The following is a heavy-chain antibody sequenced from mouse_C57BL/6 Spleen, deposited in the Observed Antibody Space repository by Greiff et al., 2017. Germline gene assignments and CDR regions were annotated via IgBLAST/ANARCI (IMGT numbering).Heavy chain of an antibody. CDR2: ISSGGSYT. CDR3: ARGPPNYYGSSYWYFDV. Sequence: EVNLVESGGDLVKPGGSLKLSCAASGFTFSSYGMSWVRQTPDKRLEWVATISSGGSYTYYPDSVKGRFTISRDNAKNTLYLQMSSLKSEDTAMYYCARGPPNYYGSSYWYFDVWGTGTTVTVSS. J-gene: IGHJ1*03. CDR1: GFTFSSYG. D-gene: IGHD1-1*01. V-gene: IGHV5-6*01.